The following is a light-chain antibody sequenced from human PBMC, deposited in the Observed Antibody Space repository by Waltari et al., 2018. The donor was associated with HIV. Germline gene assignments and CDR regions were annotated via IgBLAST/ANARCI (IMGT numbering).Light chain of an antibody. CDR3: AAWHDSLNGSWV. CDR2: SNN. V-gene: IGLV1-44*01. CDR1: SSNIGSNN. J-gene: IGLJ3*02. Sequence: QSVLTQPPSASGNPGQRVTISCSGSSSNIGSNNGNWYQQLPGTAPKPLIYSNNQRPSGVPDRFSGSKSGTSASLAISGLQSEDEADYYCAAWHDSLNGSWVFGGGTKLTVL.